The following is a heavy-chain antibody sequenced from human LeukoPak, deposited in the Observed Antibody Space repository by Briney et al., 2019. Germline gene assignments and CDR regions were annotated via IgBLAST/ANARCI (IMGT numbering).Heavy chain of an antibody. V-gene: IGHV3-7*01. Sequence: GGSLRLSCAASGFTFSSYWMSWVRQATRRRVKGVPNIKQDGSEKYYVDSVKGRFTISRDNAKNSLYLQMNSLRAEDTAVYYCARVVDFPYYMDVWGKGTTVTVSS. D-gene: IGHD3-3*01. CDR1: GFTFSSYW. J-gene: IGHJ6*03. CDR3: ARVVDFPYYMDV. CDR2: IKQDGSEK.